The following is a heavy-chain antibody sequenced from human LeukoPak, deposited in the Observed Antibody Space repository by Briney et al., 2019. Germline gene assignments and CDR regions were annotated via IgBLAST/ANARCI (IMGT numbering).Heavy chain of an antibody. J-gene: IGHJ4*02. Sequence: SAPTLSKPTQTLTLTCTFSWFSLSTNHVGVGWIRQPPGVALEGLALIYWDDDKRYSPSQKSRLTITKDTSKNQVVLTMANMDPADTATYYCAFSKYSRSDFDSWGQGTLVTVSS. V-gene: IGHV2-5*02. D-gene: IGHD6-6*01. CDR3: AFSKYSRSDFDS. CDR1: WFSLSTNHVG. CDR2: IYWDDDK.